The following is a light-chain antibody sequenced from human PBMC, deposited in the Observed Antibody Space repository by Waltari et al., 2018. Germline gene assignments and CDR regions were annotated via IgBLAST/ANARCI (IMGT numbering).Light chain of an antibody. CDR2: EGS. V-gene: IGLV2-23*03. CDR3: CSYAGSNTFNVV. J-gene: IGLJ2*01. CDR1: SSDVGSHNL. Sequence: QSALTQPASVSGSPGQSITISCTGTSSDVGSHNLVSWYQHPPGKAPKFVIYEGSKRPAWFSNRFLGSKACNPASLTIAVLQAEDEGDYYCCSYAGSNTFNVVFGGGTKLTVL.